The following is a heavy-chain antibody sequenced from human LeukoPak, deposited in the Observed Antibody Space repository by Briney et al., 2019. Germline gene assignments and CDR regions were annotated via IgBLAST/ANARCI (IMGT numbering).Heavy chain of an antibody. J-gene: IGHJ4*02. V-gene: IGHV3-74*01. D-gene: IGHD3-10*01. CDR2: INSDGGST. Sequence: GGSLRLSCAASGFTFSSYWMHWVRQAPGKGLVWVSRINSDGGSTSYTDSVKGRFTISRDNSKNTLYLQMNSLRPEDTAVYYCAKDSKRWKTYYYASGSYHFDYWGQGTLVTVSS. CDR3: AKDSKRWKTYYYASGSYHFDY. CDR1: GFTFSSYW.